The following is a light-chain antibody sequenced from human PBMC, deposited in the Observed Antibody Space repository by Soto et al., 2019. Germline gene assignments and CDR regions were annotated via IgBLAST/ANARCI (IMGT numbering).Light chain of an antibody. CDR3: QVYNTY. CDR2: KES. CDR1: QNINNW. V-gene: IGKV1-5*03. Sequence: DIQVTQSPSTLSASVGDRVTITCRASQNINNWLAWYQQKPGKAPKLLIYKESTLNSGIPARFSGSRSGIDFTLTISSLQPDDFASYYCQVYNTYFGPGTTVDI. J-gene: IGKJ3*01.